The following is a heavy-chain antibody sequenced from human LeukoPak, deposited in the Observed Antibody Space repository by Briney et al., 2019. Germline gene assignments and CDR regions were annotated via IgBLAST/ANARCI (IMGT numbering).Heavy chain of an antibody. CDR3: ARDSPSFYYYGMDV. D-gene: IGHD6-6*01. CDR2: IIPIFGTA. J-gene: IGHJ6*02. CDR1: GGTFSSYA. V-gene: IGHV1-69*01. Sequence: ASVKVSCKASGGTFSSYAISWVRQAPGQGLEWMGGIIPIFGTANYAQKFQGRVTITADESTSTAHMELSSLRSEDTAVYYCARDSPSFYYYGMDVWGQGTTVTVSS.